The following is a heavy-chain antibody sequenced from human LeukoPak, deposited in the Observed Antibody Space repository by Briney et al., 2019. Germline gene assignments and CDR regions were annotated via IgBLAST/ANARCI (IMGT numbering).Heavy chain of an antibody. D-gene: IGHD6-13*01. CDR2: IKSDGSST. CDR3: ARRAAALDAFDI. J-gene: IGHJ3*02. V-gene: IGHV3-74*01. Sequence: GGSLRLSCAASGFIFSSYSMNWVRQAPGKGLVWVSRIKSDGSSTTYADSVEGRFTISRDNAKNTLYLQMNSLRAEDTAVYYCARRAAALDAFDIWGQGTMVTVSS. CDR1: GFIFSSYS.